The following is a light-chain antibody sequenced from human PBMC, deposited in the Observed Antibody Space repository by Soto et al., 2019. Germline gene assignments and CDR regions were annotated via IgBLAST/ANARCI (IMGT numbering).Light chain of an antibody. Sequence: EVVLTQSTATLSLAPGEGGTLSCRASESIGNYLAWYHQKPCQAPRLLIYATSNTATGIPARFSGCESGTDSPLTLSRLELEECAGYCCQQYCSWPRDTFGSGAKVAI. CDR3: QQYCSWPRDT. CDR2: ATS. J-gene: IGKJ4*01. CDR1: ESIGNY. V-gene: IGKV3-11*01.